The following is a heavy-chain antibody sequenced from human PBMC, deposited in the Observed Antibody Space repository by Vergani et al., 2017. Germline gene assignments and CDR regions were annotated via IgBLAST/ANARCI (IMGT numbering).Heavy chain of an antibody. J-gene: IGHJ6*02. D-gene: IGHD1-26*01. V-gene: IGHV1-69*12. Sequence: VQLVQSGAEVKKPGSSVKVSCKASGGTFSSYAISWVRQAPGQGLEWMGGIIPIFGTANYAQKFQGRVTITANESTSTAYMELSSLRSEDTAVYYCARAKGGSYYGDYYYGMDVWGQGTTVTVSS. CDR2: IIPIFGTA. CDR3: ARAKGGSYYGDYYYGMDV. CDR1: GGTFSSYA.